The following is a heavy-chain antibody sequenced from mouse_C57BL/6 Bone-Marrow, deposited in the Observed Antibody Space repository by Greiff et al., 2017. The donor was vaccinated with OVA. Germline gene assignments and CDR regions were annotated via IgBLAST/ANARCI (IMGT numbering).Heavy chain of an antibody. Sequence: EVQLQQSGPVLVKPGASVKMSCKASGYTFTDYYMNWVKQSHGKSLEWIGVINPYNGGTSYNQKFKGKATLTVDKSSSTAYMELNSLTSEDSAVYYCARYLYYLPSVDYWGQGTTLTVSS. D-gene: IGHD2-1*01. CDR1: GYTFTDYY. CDR3: ARYLYYLPSVDY. V-gene: IGHV1-19*01. CDR2: INPYNGGT. J-gene: IGHJ2*01.